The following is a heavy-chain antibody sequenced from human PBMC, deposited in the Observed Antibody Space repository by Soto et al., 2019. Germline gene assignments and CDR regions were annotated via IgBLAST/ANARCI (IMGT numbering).Heavy chain of an antibody. CDR3: ARDVYCSGGSCLPHDAFDI. CDR2: IIPIFGTA. CDR1: GGTFSSYA. J-gene: IGHJ3*02. V-gene: IGHV1-69*13. D-gene: IGHD2-15*01. Sequence: SVKVSCKASGGTFSSYAISWVRQAPGQGLEWMGGIIPIFGTANYAQKFQGRVTITADESTSTAYMELSSLRSEDTAVYYCARDVYCSGGSCLPHDAFDIWGQGTMVTVSS.